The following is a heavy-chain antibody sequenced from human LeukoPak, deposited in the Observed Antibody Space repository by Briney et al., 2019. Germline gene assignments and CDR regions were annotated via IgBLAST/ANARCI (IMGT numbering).Heavy chain of an antibody. CDR1: GFTFSSYS. D-gene: IGHD2-21*02. CDR3: ARVNRVVTAAGDDY. CDR2: ISSSSSYI. V-gene: IGHV3-21*01. Sequence: GGSLRLSCAASGFTFSSYSMNWVRQAPGKGLEWVSSISSSSSYIYYADSVKGRFTISRDNAKNSLYLQMNSLRAEDTAVYYCARVNRVVTAAGDDYWGQGTLVTVSS. J-gene: IGHJ4*02.